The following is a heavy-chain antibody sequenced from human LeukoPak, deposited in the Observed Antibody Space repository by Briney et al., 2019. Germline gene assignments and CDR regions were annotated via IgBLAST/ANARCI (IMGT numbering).Heavy chain of an antibody. CDR1: GCTFSNYV. J-gene: IGHJ4*02. V-gene: IGHV3-48*02. CDR2: INHNGEMI. D-gene: IGHD3-9*01. CDR3: ARDNDWAFHY. Sequence: GGSLRLSCAASGCTFSNYVMSWVRQAPGKGLEWVSYINHNGEMIFYPDFVKGRFTISRDNAKNSLYLQMNSLRDEDTAVYYCARDNDWAFHYWGQGTLVTVSS.